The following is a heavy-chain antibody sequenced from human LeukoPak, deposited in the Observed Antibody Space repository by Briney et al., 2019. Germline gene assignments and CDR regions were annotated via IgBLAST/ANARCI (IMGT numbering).Heavy chain of an antibody. CDR3: TAPTGTTGY. J-gene: IGHJ4*02. CDR1: GFTFSGSA. V-gene: IGHV3-73*01. CDR2: IRSKANSYAT. D-gene: IGHD1-1*01. Sequence: GGSLRLSCAASGFTFSGSAMHWVRQASGKGLEWVGRIRSKANSYATAYAASVKGRFTISRDDSKNTAYLQMNSLKTEDTAVHYCTAPTGTTGYWGQGTLVTVSS.